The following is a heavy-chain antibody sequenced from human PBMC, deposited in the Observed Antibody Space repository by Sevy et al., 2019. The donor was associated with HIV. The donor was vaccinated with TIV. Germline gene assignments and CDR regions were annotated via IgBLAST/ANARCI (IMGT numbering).Heavy chain of an antibody. CDR1: GFTFNSFA. Sequence: GGSLRLSCAASGFTFNSFAMGWVRQAPGKGLDWISVISGTGDYTYYADSVKGRFTISRDNSKNTLFLQMNSLRAEDTGMFYCAKKMGGGSGMAFLVDFWGQGTLVTVSS. V-gene: IGHV3-23*01. D-gene: IGHD5-18*01. J-gene: IGHJ4*02. CDR3: AKKMGGGSGMAFLVDF. CDR2: ISGTGDYT.